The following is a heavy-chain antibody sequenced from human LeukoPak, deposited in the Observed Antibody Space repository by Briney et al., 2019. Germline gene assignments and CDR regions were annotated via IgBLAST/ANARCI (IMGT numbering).Heavy chain of an antibody. D-gene: IGHD6-19*01. V-gene: IGHV4-39*01. CDR2: ISYSGST. Sequence: KPSETLSLTCTVSGGSISSSSYYWGWIHQPPGKGLEWIGGISYSGSTYYNPSLKSRVTISVDTSRNQFSLKLNSVTAADTAVYHCARHSSYTSGWFQDYWGQGTLVSVSS. CDR3: ARHSSYTSGWFQDY. J-gene: IGHJ4*02. CDR1: GGSISSSSYY.